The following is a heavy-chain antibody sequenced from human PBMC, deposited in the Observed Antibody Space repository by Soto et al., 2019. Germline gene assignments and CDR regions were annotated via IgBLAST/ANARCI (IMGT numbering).Heavy chain of an antibody. CDR2: IYYTGPT. V-gene: IGHV4-61*01. Sequence: QVQLQDAGPGLVKPSETLSLPCSVSGGSVSSGTHYWSWLRQPPGTGLAWIGYIYYTGPTKYNPYLKSRTTILVDTSKNQWSLKMSSVTAADTALYCWAIDPHDYGVPAGGIDVWGQGTTGSVSS. CDR3: AIDPHDYGVPAGGIDV. CDR1: GGSVSSGTHY. J-gene: IGHJ6*02. D-gene: IGHD4-17*01.